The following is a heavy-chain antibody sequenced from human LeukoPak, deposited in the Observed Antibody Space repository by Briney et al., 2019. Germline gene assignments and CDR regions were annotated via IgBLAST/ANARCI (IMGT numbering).Heavy chain of an antibody. Sequence: SETLSLTCTVSGGSISSGDYYWSWIRQPPGKGLEWIGYIYHSGSTNYNPSLQSRVTISVDTSKNQFSLNLNSVTAADTAVYYCARGGAARLHFQNWGQGTLVTVSS. J-gene: IGHJ1*01. D-gene: IGHD6-6*01. CDR3: ARGGAARLHFQN. CDR2: IYHSGST. CDR1: GGSISSGDYY. V-gene: IGHV4-61*08.